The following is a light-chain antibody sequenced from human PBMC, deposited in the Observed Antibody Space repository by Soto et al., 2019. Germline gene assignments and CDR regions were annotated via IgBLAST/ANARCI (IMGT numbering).Light chain of an antibody. Sequence: DVVMTQSPLSLPVTLGQPASISCRSSQSLIHSDGNTYLNWFQQRPVQSPRRLIYQVSDRNSVVPERISGSGSGTDFTLKSSRVDAEDVGVYYFMQGTHWPWTFGQGTEVEIK. CDR2: QVS. CDR1: QSLIHSDGNTY. CDR3: MQGTHWPWT. V-gene: IGKV2-30*02. J-gene: IGKJ1*01.